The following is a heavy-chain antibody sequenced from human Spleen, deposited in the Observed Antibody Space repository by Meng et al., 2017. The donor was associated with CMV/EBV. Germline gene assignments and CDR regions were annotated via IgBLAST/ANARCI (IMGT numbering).Heavy chain of an antibody. J-gene: IGHJ4*02. CDR2: ISAYNGNT. Sequence: QVQLVQSGAEVKKPGASVKVSCKVSGYTLTELSMHWVRQAPGQGLEWMGWISAYNGNTNYAQKLQGRVTMTTDTSTSTAYMELRSLRSDDTAVYYCARAMVRGVTTPDYWGQGTLVTVSS. CDR3: ARAMVRGVTTPDY. CDR1: GYTLTELS. D-gene: IGHD3-10*01. V-gene: IGHV1-18*01.